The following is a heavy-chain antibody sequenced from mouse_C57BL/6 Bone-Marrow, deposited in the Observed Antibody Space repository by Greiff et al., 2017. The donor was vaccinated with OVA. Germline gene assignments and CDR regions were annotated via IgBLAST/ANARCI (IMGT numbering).Heavy chain of an antibody. CDR2: IDPSDSYT. CDR3: ARENYYFWFAY. CDR1: GYTFTSYW. D-gene: IGHD2-1*01. V-gene: IGHV1-69*01. Sequence: QVQLKQPGAELVMPGASVKLSCKASGYTFTSYWMHWVQQRPGQGLEWIGEIDPSDSYTNYNQKFKGKSTLTVDKSSSTAYMQLSSLTSEDSAVYYCARENYYFWFAYWGQGTLVTVSA. J-gene: IGHJ3*01.